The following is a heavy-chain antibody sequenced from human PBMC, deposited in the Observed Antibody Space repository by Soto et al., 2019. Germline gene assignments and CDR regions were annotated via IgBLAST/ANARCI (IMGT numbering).Heavy chain of an antibody. Sequence: SETLSLTCAVYGGSFSGYYWSWIRQPPGKGLEWIGEINHSGSTNYNPSLKSRVTISVDTSKNQFSLKLSSVTAADTAVYYCAVRVVPAAIGVGFGRFDYWGQGTLVTVSS. V-gene: IGHV4-34*01. D-gene: IGHD2-2*01. CDR3: AVRVVPAAIGVGFGRFDY. CDR1: GGSFSGYY. J-gene: IGHJ4*02. CDR2: INHSGST.